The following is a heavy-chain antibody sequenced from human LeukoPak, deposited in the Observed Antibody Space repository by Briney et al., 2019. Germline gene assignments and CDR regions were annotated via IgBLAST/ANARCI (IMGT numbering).Heavy chain of an antibody. CDR3: ARAYCSGGSCYRDDAFDI. Sequence: PSETLSLTCAVYGGSFSGYYWSWIRQPPGKGLEWIGEINHSGSTNYNPSLKSRVTISVDTSKNQFSLKLSSVTAADTAVYYCARAYCSGGSCYRDDAFDIWGQGTMVTVSS. J-gene: IGHJ3*02. D-gene: IGHD2-15*01. CDR2: INHSGST. V-gene: IGHV4-34*01. CDR1: GGSFSGYY.